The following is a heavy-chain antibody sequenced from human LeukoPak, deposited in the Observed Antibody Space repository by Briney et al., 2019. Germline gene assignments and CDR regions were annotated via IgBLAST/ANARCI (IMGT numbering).Heavy chain of an antibody. J-gene: IGHJ4*02. D-gene: IGHD3-22*01. CDR1: GFSFSTYS. V-gene: IGHV3-21*01. CDR3: ARARSYYYDSSGYY. CDR2: ISDRGDYI. Sequence: GGSLRLSCDPSGFSFSTYSMNWVRQAPGKGPEWVSSISDRGDYIHYADSVKGRFTISRDNAKNSLFLQMDSLRAEDTAVYYCARARSYYYDSSGYYWGQGTLVTVSS.